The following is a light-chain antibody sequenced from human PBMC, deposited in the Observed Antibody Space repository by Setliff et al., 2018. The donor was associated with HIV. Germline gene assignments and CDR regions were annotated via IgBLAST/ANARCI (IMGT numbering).Light chain of an antibody. CDR2: EVR. CDR3: TSYTSSSTLVA. CDR1: NSDVGGYSY. J-gene: IGLJ2*01. Sequence: QSVLAQPASVSGSPGQSITISCTGTNSDVGGYSYVSWYQQHPGKAPKLMIYEVRNRPSGVSNRFSGSKSGNTASLTISGLQAEDEADYYCTSYTSSSTLVAFGGGTKVTVL. V-gene: IGLV2-14*01.